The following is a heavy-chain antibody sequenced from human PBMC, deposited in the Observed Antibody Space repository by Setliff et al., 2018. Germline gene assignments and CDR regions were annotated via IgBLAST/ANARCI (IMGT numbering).Heavy chain of an antibody. CDR1: GYSISSGYY. CDR2: IYTSGST. CDR3: ARHHRGVIISWFDP. J-gene: IGHJ5*02. Sequence: SETLSLTCAVSGYSISSGYYWGWIRQPPGKGLEWIGSIYTSGSTNYNPSLKSRVTISVDTSKNQFSLKLSSVTAADTAVYYCARHHRGVIISWFDPWGQGTLVTVSS. V-gene: IGHV4-38-2*01. D-gene: IGHD3-10*01.